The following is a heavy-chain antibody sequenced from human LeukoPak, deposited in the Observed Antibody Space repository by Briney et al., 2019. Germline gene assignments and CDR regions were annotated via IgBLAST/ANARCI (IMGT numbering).Heavy chain of an antibody. CDR2: IYYSGST. J-gene: IGHJ4*02. CDR1: GGSISSSSYY. CDR3: ARYTYDILTGYYRLYYFDY. Sequence: SETLSLTCTVSGGSISSSSYYWGWIRQPPGKGLEWIGSIYYSGSTYYNPSLKSRVTISVDTSKNQFSLKLSSVTAADTAVYYCARYTYDILTGYYRLYYFDYWGQGTLVTVSS. D-gene: IGHD3-9*01. V-gene: IGHV4-39*07.